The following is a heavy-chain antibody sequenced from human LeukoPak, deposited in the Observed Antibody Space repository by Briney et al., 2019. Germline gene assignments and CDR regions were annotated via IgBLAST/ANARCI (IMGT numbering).Heavy chain of an antibody. Sequence: GGSLRPSCAASGFNFEDFVMTWVRQVPGKGLEWVSGIHWDDDKTEYADSVKGRFTISRDNARKSLHLEMSSLRVEDTALYYCARVYGYYYYYMDVWGNGTAVIVSS. CDR3: ARVYGYYYYYMDV. CDR2: IHWDDDKT. CDR1: GFNFEDFV. D-gene: IGHD3-10*01. V-gene: IGHV3-20*04. J-gene: IGHJ6*03.